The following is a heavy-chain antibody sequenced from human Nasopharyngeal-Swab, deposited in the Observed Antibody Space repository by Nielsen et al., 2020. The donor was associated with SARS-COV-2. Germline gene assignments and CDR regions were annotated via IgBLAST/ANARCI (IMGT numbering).Heavy chain of an antibody. J-gene: IGHJ3*02. Sequence: GGSLRLSCAASGFTFSSYGMHWVRQAPGKGLEWVAVIRYDGSNKYYADSVKGRFTISRDNSKNTLYLQMNSLRAEDTAVYYCAREGDILTGYYDAFDIWGQGTMVTVSS. CDR1: GFTFSSYG. CDR2: IRYDGSNK. V-gene: IGHV3-33*01. D-gene: IGHD3-9*01. CDR3: AREGDILTGYYDAFDI.